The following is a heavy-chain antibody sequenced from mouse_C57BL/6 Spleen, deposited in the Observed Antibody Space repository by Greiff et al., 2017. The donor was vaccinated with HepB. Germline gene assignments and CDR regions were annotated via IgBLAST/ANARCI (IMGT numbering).Heavy chain of an antibody. CDR3: ARSLYRGAWAY. CDR2: INPNNGGT. J-gene: IGHJ3*01. Sequence: EVKLQESGPELVKPGASVKISCKASGYTFTDYYMNWVKQSHGKSLEWIGDINPNNGGTSYNQKFKGKATLTVDKSSSTAYMELRSLTSEDSAVYYCARSLYRGAWAYWGQGTLVTVSA. V-gene: IGHV1-26*01. D-gene: IGHD1-1*01. CDR1: GYTFTDYY.